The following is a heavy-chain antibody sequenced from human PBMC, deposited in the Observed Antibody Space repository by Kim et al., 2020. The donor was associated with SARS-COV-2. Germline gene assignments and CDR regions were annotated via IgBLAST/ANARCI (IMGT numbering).Heavy chain of an antibody. CDR1: GFTFSSYS. J-gene: IGHJ5*02. CDR3: ARDELRQWLVPIRYNWFDP. Sequence: GGSLRLSCAASGFTFSSYSMNWVRQAPGKGLEWVSSISSSSSYIYYADSVKGRFTISRDNAKNSLYLQMNSLRAEDTAVYYCARDELRQWLVPIRYNWFDPWGQGTLVTVSS. CDR2: ISSSSSYI. V-gene: IGHV3-21*01. D-gene: IGHD6-19*01.